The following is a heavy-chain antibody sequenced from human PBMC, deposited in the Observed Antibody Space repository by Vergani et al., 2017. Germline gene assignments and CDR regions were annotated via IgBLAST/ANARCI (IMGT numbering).Heavy chain of an antibody. CDR3: AGPQGTSAYYYGWFDY. CDR1: GFTFSTYA. V-gene: IGHV3-23*01. D-gene: IGHD3-22*01. Sequence: EVQLLESGGGLVQPGGSLRLSCAASGFTFSTYAMTWVRQAPGKGLEWVSTISSDGGSTYYADTGKGRFTISIDNSKNTLSLQMNSLTAEDTAIYYCAGPQGTSAYYYGWFDYWGQGILVTVSS. CDR2: ISSDGGST. J-gene: IGHJ4*02.